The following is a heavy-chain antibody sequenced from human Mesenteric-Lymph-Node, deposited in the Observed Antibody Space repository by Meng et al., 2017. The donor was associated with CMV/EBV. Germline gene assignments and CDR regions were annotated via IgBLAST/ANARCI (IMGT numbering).Heavy chain of an antibody. V-gene: IGHV3-13*01. Sequence: GGSLRLSCAASGFTFSSYDMHWVRQATGKGLEWVSAIGTAGDTYYPGSVKGRFTISRENAKNSLYLQMNSLRAGDSAVYYCARVRGVLIPAVDYWGQGTLVTVSS. J-gene: IGHJ4*02. CDR1: GFTFSSYD. CDR3: ARVRGVLIPAVDY. D-gene: IGHD2-8*01. CDR2: IGTAGDT.